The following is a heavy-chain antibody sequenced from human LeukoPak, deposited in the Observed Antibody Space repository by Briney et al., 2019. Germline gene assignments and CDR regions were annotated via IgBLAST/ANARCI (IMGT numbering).Heavy chain of an antibody. J-gene: IGHJ4*02. CDR3: ARGTMIVVVGFDY. CDR1: GFTFSSYS. Sequence: GGPLRLSCAASGFTFSSYSMNWVRQAPGKGLEWVSSISSSSSYIYYADSVKGRFTISRDNAKNSLYLQMNSLRAEDTAVYYCARGTMIVVVGFDYWGQGTLVTVSS. CDR2: ISSSSSYI. V-gene: IGHV3-21*01. D-gene: IGHD3-22*01.